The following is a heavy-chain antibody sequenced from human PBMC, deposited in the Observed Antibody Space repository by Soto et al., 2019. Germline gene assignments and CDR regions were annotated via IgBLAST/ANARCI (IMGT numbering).Heavy chain of an antibody. J-gene: IGHJ4*02. CDR1: GFTVSNNY. V-gene: IGHV3-53*01. CDR2: ISNTGST. Sequence: GGSLRLSCVASGFTVSNNYMSWVRQAPGRGLEWVSAISNTGSTYYAGSVKGRSTISRDSSTNTLYLEVNSLRADDTAVYYCAKVNVVVVASTFEYEYYFDYWGQGTLVTVSS. D-gene: IGHD2-15*01. CDR3: AKVNVVVVASTFEYEYYFDY.